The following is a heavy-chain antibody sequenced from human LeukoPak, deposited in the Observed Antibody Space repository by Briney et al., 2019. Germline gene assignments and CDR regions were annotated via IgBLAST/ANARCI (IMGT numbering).Heavy chain of an antibody. V-gene: IGHV4-30-4*01. Sequence: SQTLSLTCTVSGGSISSGDYYWSWIRQPPGKGLKWIAYMYSSGSTYYNPSLKSLITMSADTSENQLSLKLSSVTAADTAVYYCARPYYYDSRIDPWGQGILVTVSS. CDR3: ARPYYYDSRIDP. J-gene: IGHJ5*02. CDR1: GGSISSGDYY. D-gene: IGHD3-22*01. CDR2: MYSSGST.